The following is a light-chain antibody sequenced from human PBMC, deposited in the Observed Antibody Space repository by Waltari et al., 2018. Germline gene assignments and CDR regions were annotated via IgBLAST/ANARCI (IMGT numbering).Light chain of an antibody. Sequence: DIVMTQSPDSLAVSLGERVSINCKSSQSIFHASNNKNYLAWYQQKAGQPPKLLIYWASSREFGVPKRFSGTGSGTDFTLTISSLEAEDVAIYFCQQYYSMPLTFGTGTTVEI. CDR3: QQYYSMPLT. V-gene: IGKV4-1*01. J-gene: IGKJ3*01. CDR2: WAS. CDR1: QSIFHASNNKNY.